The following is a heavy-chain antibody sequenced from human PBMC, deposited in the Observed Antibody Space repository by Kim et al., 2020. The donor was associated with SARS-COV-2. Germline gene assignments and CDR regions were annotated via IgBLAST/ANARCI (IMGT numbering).Heavy chain of an antibody. CDR1: GASISSATFY. D-gene: IGHD2-15*01. V-gene: IGHV4-39*01. Sequence: SETLSLTCTVSGASISSATFYWAWIRQPPGKGLEGIGTVYYSGSLYYNPCLKSRVTISIDTSKNQFSLKVSSVTAADTAVYYCARRWSCSVFAMDIWGQG. CDR2: VYYSGSL. J-gene: IGHJ6*02. CDR3: ARRWSCSVFAMDI.